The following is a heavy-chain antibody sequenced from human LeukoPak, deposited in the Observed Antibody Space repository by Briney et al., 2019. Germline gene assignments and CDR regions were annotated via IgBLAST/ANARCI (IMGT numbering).Heavy chain of an antibody. J-gene: IGHJ4*02. CDR2: IGSGSTAI. CDR3: ARVAVTTDY. Sequence: GGSLRLSCAAPGFTFSSYSMNWVRQAPGKGLEWVSYIGSGSTAIYYADPVKGRFTISRDNAKNSLYLQMNSLRDEDTAVYYCARVAVTTDYWGRGTLVTVSS. V-gene: IGHV3-48*02. D-gene: IGHD4-17*01. CDR1: GFTFSSYS.